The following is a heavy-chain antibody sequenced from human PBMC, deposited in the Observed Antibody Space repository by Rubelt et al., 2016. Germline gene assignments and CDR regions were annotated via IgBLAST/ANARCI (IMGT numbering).Heavy chain of an antibody. Sequence: QVQLQQWGAGLLKPSETLSLTCAVYGGSFSGYYWSWISQPPGKGLACIGEINPSGSTNYNPSLKSRVTISVDTSKNQFSLKLSSVTAADTAVYYCARGKEGLGVTMVDYWGQGTLVTVSS. V-gene: IGHV4-34*01. CDR1: GGSFSGYY. D-gene: IGHD3-10*01. J-gene: IGHJ4*02. CDR3: ARGKEGLGVTMVDY. CDR2: INPSGST.